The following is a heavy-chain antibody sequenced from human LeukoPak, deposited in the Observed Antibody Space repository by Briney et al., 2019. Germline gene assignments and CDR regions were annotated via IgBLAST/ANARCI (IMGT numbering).Heavy chain of an antibody. J-gene: IGHJ4*02. CDR3: ARWGSYDFWSGYLNPGPFDY. CDR1: GCTFSSYA. V-gene: IGHV3-30-3*01. D-gene: IGHD3-3*01. CDR2: ISYDGSNK. Sequence: GRSLRLSCAASGCTFSSYAMHWVRQAPGKGLVWVAVISYDGSNKYYADSVKGRFTISRDNSKNTLYLQMNSLRAEDTAVYYCARWGSYDFWSGYLNPGPFDYWGQGTLVTVSS.